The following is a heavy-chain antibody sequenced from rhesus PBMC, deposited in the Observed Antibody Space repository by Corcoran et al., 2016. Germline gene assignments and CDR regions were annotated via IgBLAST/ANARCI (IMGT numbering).Heavy chain of an antibody. Sequence: EVQLVESGGGLVQPGGSLRLSCAASGFTFSSYGMHWVRQAPGQGLEWVAVISDYGSKKYYEDVVKDRFTISRDNDKKMLYLKMNNLKLEYTAVYYGARKFGGYSFDYWGQGVLVTVSS. CDR1: GFTFSSYG. V-gene: IGHV3-54*02. CDR2: ISDYGSKK. CDR3: ARKFGGYSFDY. J-gene: IGHJ4*01. D-gene: IGHD5-24*01.